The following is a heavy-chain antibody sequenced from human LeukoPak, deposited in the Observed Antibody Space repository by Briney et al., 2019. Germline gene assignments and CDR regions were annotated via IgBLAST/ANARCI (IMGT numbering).Heavy chain of an antibody. CDR2: ISGSGGST. CDR1: GFTFSSYA. V-gene: IGHV3-23*01. D-gene: IGHD3-16*01. CDR3: ATYTHWVAGDV. Sequence: GGSLRLSCAASGFTFSSYAMSWVRQAPGKGLEWVSAISGSGGSTYYADSVKGRFTISRDNARESLYLQMSSLRAEDTAVYYCATYTHWVAGDVWGYGTTVTVSS. J-gene: IGHJ6*04.